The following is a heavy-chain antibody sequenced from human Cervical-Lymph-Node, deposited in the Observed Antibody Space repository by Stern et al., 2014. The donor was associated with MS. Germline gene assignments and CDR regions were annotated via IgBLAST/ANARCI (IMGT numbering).Heavy chain of an antibody. CDR2: ISSSSSYI. J-gene: IGHJ6*02. V-gene: IGHV3-21*01. CDR3: ARRIVLMVYATGAPYGMDV. CDR1: GFTFSSYS. Sequence: EMQLVESGGGLVKPGGSLRLSCAASGFTFSSYSMNWVRPAPGKGLEGGSSISSSSSYIYYADSVKGRFTISRDNAKNSLYLQMNSLRAEDTAVYYCARRIVLMVYATGAPYGMDVWGQGTTVTVSS. D-gene: IGHD2-8*01.